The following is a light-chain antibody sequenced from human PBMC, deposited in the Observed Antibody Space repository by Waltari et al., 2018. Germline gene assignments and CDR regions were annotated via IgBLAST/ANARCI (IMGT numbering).Light chain of an antibody. CDR2: AAS. Sequence: DVQMTQSPSSLSASIGDRVTITCRASEGIRNYVAWFQQKPGKAPKSLIYAASTLHRGVPSKFTGSGFETDFTLTITSLQPDDFATYYCQQDNQYPHTFGQGTRLE. J-gene: IGKJ2*01. V-gene: IGKV1-16*02. CDR1: EGIRNY. CDR3: QQDNQYPHT.